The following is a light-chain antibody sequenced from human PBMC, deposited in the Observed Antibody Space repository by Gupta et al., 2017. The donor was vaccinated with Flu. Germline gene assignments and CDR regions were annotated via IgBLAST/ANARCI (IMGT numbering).Light chain of an antibody. J-gene: IGLJ1*01. CDR1: SSDVGGSGF. V-gene: IGLV2-8*01. CDR3: SSYAGSNNYV. Sequence: QSALTQPPSASGSLGQSVTIPCTGTSSDVGGSGFVSWYQQHPGKVPKVVIYEVNRRPSGVPDRFSGSKSGNTASLTVSGLQAEDEADYYCSSYAGSNNYVFGTGTKVTVL. CDR2: EVN.